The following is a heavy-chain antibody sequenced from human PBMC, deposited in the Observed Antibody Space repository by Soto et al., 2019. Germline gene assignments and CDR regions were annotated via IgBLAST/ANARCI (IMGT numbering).Heavy chain of an antibody. V-gene: IGHV3-21*01. CDR1: GFTFSSYS. CDR3: ARDGVYQLLYFVGDHYYGMDV. J-gene: IGHJ6*02. D-gene: IGHD2-2*02. Sequence: GGSLRLSCAASGFTFSSYSMNWVRQAPGKGLEWVSSISSSSSYIYYADSVKGRFTISRDNAKNSLYLQMNSLRAEDTAVYYCARDGVYQLLYFVGDHYYGMDVWGQGTTVTVSS. CDR2: ISSSSSYI.